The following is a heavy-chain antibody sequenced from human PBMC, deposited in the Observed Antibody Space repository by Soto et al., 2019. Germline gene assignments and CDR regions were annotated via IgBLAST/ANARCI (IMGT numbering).Heavy chain of an antibody. CDR2: IYYSGST. CDR3: ARTKHYYDSSGYLYYFDY. D-gene: IGHD3-22*01. J-gene: IGHJ4*02. CDR1: GGSISSGSYY. Sequence: SETLSLTCTVSGGSISSGSYYWSWIRQPPGKGLEWIGYIYYSGSTNYNTSLKSRVTISVDTSKNQFSLQLSSVTAADTAVYYCARTKHYYDSSGYLYYFDYWGQGTLVNVSS. V-gene: IGHV4-61*01.